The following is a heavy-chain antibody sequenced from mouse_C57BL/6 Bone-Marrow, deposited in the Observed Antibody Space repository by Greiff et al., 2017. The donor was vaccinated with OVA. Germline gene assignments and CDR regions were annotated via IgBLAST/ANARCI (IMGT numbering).Heavy chain of an antibody. D-gene: IGHD1-1*01. J-gene: IGHJ1*03. V-gene: IGHV10-1*01. CDR2: IRSKSNNYAT. CDR3: ARIGGSSYDWYFDV. Sequence: GGGLVQPKGSLKLSCAASGFSFNTYAMNWVRQAPGKGLEWVARIRSKSNNYATYYADSVKDRFTISRDNAKNTLFLQMTSLRSEDTAMYYCARIGGSSYDWYFDVWGTGTTVTVSS. CDR1: GFSFNTYA.